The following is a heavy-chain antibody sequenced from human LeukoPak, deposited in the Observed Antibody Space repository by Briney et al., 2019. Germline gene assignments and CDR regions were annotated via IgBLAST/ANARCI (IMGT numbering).Heavy chain of an antibody. CDR1: GGSISSYY. CDR2: INHSGST. V-gene: IGHV4-34*01. J-gene: IGHJ6*03. CDR3: ARDPYSGNYGNDYYYYMDV. Sequence: SETLSLTCTVSGGSISSYYWSWIRQPPGKGLEWIGEINHSGSTNYNPSLKSRVTISVDTSKNQFSLKLSPVTAADTAVYYCARDPYSGNYGNDYYYYMDVWGKGTTVTISS. D-gene: IGHD1-26*01.